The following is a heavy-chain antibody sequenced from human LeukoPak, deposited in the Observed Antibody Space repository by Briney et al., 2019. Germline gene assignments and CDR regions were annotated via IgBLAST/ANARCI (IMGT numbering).Heavy chain of an antibody. V-gene: IGHV4-34*01. Sequence: SETLSLTCAVYGGSFSGYYWSLIRQPPGKGLEWIGEINHSGSTNYNPSLKSRVTISVDTSKNQFSLKLSSVTAADTAVYYCAARRYYDSSGYYYPHPPPDYWGQGTLVTVSS. J-gene: IGHJ4*02. CDR2: INHSGST. CDR1: GGSFSGYY. D-gene: IGHD3-22*01. CDR3: AARRYYDSSGYYYPHPPPDY.